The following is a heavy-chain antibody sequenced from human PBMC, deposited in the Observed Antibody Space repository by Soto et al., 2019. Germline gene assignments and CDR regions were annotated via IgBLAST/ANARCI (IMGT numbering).Heavy chain of an antibody. CDR1: GGSISSYY. CDR3: AREGQWLVSGWFDP. CDR2: IYTSGST. Sequence: SETLSLTCTVSGGSISSYYWSWIRQPAGKGLEWIGRIYTSGSTNYNPSLKSRVTMSVDTSKNQFSLMLSSVTAADTAVYYCAREGQWLVSGWFDPWGQGTLVTVSS. V-gene: IGHV4-4*07. J-gene: IGHJ5*02. D-gene: IGHD6-19*01.